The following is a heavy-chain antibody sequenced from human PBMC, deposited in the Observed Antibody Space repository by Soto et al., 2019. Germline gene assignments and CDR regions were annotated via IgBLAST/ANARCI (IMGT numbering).Heavy chain of an antibody. CDR2: IYPGDSDT. D-gene: IGHD3-3*01. J-gene: IGHJ5*02. CDR1: GYSFTSYG. Sequence: XAALKISCKGSGYSFTSYGIVWVRQMPGKGLEWMGIIYPGDSDTRYSPSFQGQVTISADKSISTAYLQWSSLKASDTAMYYCARLLQFAAGDNWFDPWGQGTLVTVSS. V-gene: IGHV5-51*01. CDR3: ARLLQFAAGDNWFDP.